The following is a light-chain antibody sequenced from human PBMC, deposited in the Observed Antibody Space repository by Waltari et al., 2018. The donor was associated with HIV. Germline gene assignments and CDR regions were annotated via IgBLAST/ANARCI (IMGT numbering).Light chain of an antibody. V-gene: IGKV4-1*01. CDR3: QQYYSTPWT. CDR2: WAS. CDR1: QSILYSANNKNY. Sequence: DIVMIQSPDSLPVSLGESATITGKARQSILYSANNKNYLNWYQQKPGQPPKLLIYWASTRESGVPDRFSGSGSGTDFTLTISSLQAEDVAVYYCQQYYSTPWTFGQGTKVEIK. J-gene: IGKJ1*01.